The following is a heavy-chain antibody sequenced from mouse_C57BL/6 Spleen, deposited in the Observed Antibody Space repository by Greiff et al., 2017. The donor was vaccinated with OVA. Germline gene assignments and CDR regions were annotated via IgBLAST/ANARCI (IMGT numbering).Heavy chain of an antibody. CDR2: INPSNGGT. J-gene: IGHJ4*01. D-gene: IGHD3-2*02. Sequence: VKLQQPGTELVKPGASVKLSCKASGYTFTSYWMHWVKQRPGPGLEWIGNINPSNGGTNYNEKFKSKATLTVDKSSSTAYMQLSSLTSEDSAVYYCARWGQLRAPDAMDYWGQGTSVTVSS. CDR3: ARWGQLRAPDAMDY. CDR1: GYTFTSYW. V-gene: IGHV1-53*01.